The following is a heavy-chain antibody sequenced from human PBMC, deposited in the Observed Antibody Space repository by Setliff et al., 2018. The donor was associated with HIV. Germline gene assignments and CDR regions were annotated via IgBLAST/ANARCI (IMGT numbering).Heavy chain of an antibody. D-gene: IGHD6-6*01. Sequence: SETLSLTCAVYGGSFSDYYWSWIRQPPGKGLEWIGEINHSGSTNYNPSHKSRVTISVGTPKNQFSLKLSSVTAADTAVYYCARGGRSLAAQTWFDPWGQGTLVTVSS. V-gene: IGHV4-34*01. J-gene: IGHJ5*02. CDR2: INHSGST. CDR1: GGSFSDYY. CDR3: ARGGRSLAAQTWFDP.